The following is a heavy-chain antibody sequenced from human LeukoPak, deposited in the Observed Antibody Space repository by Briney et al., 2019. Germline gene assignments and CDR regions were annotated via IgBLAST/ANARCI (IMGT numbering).Heavy chain of an antibody. CDR3: ARDPGLLWFAGGYYYGMDV. V-gene: IGHV1-18*01. J-gene: IGHJ6*02. CDR2: ISAYNGYT. Sequence: ASVKVSCKASGYTFPHYGVSWVRQAPGQGLEWMGWISAYNGYTNYTQKYQGRVTTTTDTSTSTAYMELRSLRSDDTAVYYCARDPGLLWFAGGYYYGMDVWGQGTTVTVSS. D-gene: IGHD3-10*01. CDR1: GYTFPHYG.